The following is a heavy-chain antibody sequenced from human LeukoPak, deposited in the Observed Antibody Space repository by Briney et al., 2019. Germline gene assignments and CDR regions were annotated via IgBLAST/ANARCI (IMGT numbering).Heavy chain of an antibody. V-gene: IGHV3-30*12. Sequence: GGSLRLSCAAPGFTFSSDGIHWVRQAPGKGLEWVAFVSNNGIDKHYGDSVQGRFSISRDNSKNTLYLEMKSLRVEDTAMYYCAREHEEGFDYWGQGTLVTVSS. CDR1: GFTFSSDG. CDR2: VSNNGIDK. J-gene: IGHJ4*02. CDR3: AREHEEGFDY.